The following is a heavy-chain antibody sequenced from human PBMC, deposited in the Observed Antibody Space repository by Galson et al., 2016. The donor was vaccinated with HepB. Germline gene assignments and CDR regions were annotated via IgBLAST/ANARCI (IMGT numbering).Heavy chain of an antibody. D-gene: IGHD3-10*01. J-gene: IGHJ4*02. CDR2: ISWDGGST. CDR1: GFTFDDYT. Sequence: CAASGFTFDDYTMHWVRQAPGKGLEWVSLISWDGGSTYYADSVKGRFTISRDNSKNSLYLQMNSLRTEDTALYYCAKDISYYGSGLDYWGQGTLVTVSS. V-gene: IGHV3-43*01. CDR3: AKDISYYGSGLDY.